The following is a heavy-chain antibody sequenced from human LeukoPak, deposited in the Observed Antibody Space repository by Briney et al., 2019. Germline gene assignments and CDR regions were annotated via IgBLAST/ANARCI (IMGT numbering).Heavy chain of an antibody. CDR2: IHSSGNSI. Sequence: GGSLRLSCAVSGFTFSSYSMNWVRQAPGKGLEWVSYIHSSGNSIYYADSVKGRFTISRDNANNSLYLQMNSLRAEDTAVYYLARKFGYWGQGTLVTVSS. J-gene: IGHJ4*02. CDR3: ARKFGY. CDR1: GFTFSSYS. V-gene: IGHV3-48*01.